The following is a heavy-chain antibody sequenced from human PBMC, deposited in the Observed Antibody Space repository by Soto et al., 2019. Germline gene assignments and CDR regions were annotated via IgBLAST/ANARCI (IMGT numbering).Heavy chain of an antibody. D-gene: IGHD3-10*01. CDR1: GFTFSSYA. CDR3: ARGTVRGVNSGMDV. CDR2: ISYDGSNK. V-gene: IGHV3-30-3*01. Sequence: QVQLVESGGGVVQPGRSLRLSCAASGFTFSSYAMHWVRQAPGKGLEWVAVISYDGSNKYYADSVKGRFTIFRDNSKNTLYLQMNSLRAEDTAVYYCARGTVRGVNSGMDVWGQGTTVTVSS. J-gene: IGHJ6*02.